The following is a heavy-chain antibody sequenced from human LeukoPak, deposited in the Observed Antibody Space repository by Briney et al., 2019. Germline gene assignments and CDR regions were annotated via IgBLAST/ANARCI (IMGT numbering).Heavy chain of an antibody. D-gene: IGHD6-6*01. Sequence: PSETLSLTCAVYGGSFSGYYWSWIRQPPGKGLEWIGEINHSGSTNYNPSLKSRVTISVDTSKNQFSLKLSSVTAADTAVYYCARGLGIAAHYYYYGMDVWGQGTTVTVSS. V-gene: IGHV4-34*01. J-gene: IGHJ6*02. CDR3: ARGLGIAAHYYYYGMDV. CDR1: GGSFSGYY. CDR2: INHSGST.